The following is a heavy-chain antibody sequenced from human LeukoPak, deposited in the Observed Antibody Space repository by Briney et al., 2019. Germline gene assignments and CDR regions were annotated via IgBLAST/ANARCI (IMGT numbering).Heavy chain of an antibody. CDR2: ISTIGST. CDR3: ARDGCGGSCFHYYYYYMDV. V-gene: IGHV4-61*02. J-gene: IGHJ6*03. D-gene: IGHD2-15*01. CDR1: SGSISSSNYY. Sequence: PSQTLSLTCTVSSGSISSSNYYWSWIRQPAGKGLEWIGRISTIGSTNYNPSLNSRVTISIDTSKNQFSLKLSSVTAADTAVYYCARDGCGGSCFHYYYYYMDVWGKGTTVTSSS.